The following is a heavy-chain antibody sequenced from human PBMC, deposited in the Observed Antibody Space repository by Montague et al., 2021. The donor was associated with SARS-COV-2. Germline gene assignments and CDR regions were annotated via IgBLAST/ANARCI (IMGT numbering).Heavy chain of an antibody. CDR3: VKDMARRGGYNGDAFDL. D-gene: IGHD6-19*01. V-gene: IGHV3-9*01. CDR1: GFTFHDYA. CDR2: ISWHSGTT. J-gene: IGHJ3*01. Sequence: SLRLSCAASGFTFHDYALHWVRQAPGKGLEWVSGISWHSGTTGYADSVKGRFTISRDNANRSLYLQMNSLRAEDTALYYCVKDMARRGGYNGDAFDLWGPGTRVMVSS.